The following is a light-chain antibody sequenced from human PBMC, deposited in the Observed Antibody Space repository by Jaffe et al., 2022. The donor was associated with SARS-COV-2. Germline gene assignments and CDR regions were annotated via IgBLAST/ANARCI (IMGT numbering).Light chain of an antibody. CDR1: SSDIGSYNL. CDR3: CSYARSSGWV. Sequence: QSALTQPASVSGSPGQSITISCTGTSSDIGSYNLVSWYQQHPGKAPKLMIYEDSERPSGVSNRFSGSKSGNTASLTISGLQAEDEADYYCCSYARSSGWVFGGGTKLTVL. J-gene: IGLJ3*02. V-gene: IGLV2-23*01. CDR2: EDS.